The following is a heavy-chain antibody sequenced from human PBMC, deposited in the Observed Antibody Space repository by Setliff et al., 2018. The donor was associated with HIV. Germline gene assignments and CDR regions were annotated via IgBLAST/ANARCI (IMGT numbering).Heavy chain of an antibody. CDR2: ITPAFGTA. Sequence: SVKVSCKTSGGTFSSYAVSWVRQAPGQGLEWMGGITPAFGTANYAQKFQGRVTITTDESTSTAYMELSGLRSEDTAVHFCARDGLLVAGIRFDYWGQGTLVTVSS. CDR3: ARDGLLVAGIRFDY. CDR1: GGTFSSYA. V-gene: IGHV1-69*05. D-gene: IGHD6-19*01. J-gene: IGHJ4*01.